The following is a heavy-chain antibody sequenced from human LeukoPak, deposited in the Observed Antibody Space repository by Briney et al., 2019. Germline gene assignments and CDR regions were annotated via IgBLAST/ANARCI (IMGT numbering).Heavy chain of an antibody. J-gene: IGHJ4*02. CDR3: ARARGYCSSTSCSLFDY. CDR1: GFTFDDYG. V-gene: IGHV3-20*04. Sequence: PGGSLRLSCAASGFTFDDYGMSWVRQAPGKGLEWVSRINWNGGSTGYADSVKGRFTISRDNAKNSLYLQMNSLRAEDTALYYCARARGYCSSTSCSLFDYWGQGTLVTVSS. CDR2: INWNGGST. D-gene: IGHD2-2*01.